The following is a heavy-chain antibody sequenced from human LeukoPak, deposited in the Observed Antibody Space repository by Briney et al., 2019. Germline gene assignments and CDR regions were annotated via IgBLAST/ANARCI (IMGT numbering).Heavy chain of an antibody. V-gene: IGHV4-34*01. D-gene: IGHD6-6*01. J-gene: IGHJ1*01. Sequence: SETLSLTCAVYGGSFSGYYWSWIRQPPGKGLEWIGEINHSGSTNYNLSLKSRVTISVNTSKNQFSLKLSSVTAADTAVYYCARRRYSSSPQYFQHWGQGTLVTVSS. CDR3: ARRRYSSSPQYFQH. CDR1: GGSFSGYY. CDR2: INHSGST.